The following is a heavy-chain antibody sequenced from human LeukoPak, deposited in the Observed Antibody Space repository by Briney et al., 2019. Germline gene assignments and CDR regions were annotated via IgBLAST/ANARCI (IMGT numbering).Heavy chain of an antibody. CDR1: GFSLSSYG. V-gene: IGHV3-33*08. J-gene: IGHJ3*02. CDR3: ARDGWYCGGDCYDAFDI. Sequence: GGSLRLSCVASGFSLSSYGMHWVRQAPGKGLEWVAVIWYDGSNKYYADSVKGRFTISRDNSKNTLYLQMNSLRAEDTAVYYCARDGWYCGGDCYDAFDIWGQGTIVTVSS. D-gene: IGHD2-21*02. CDR2: IWYDGSNK.